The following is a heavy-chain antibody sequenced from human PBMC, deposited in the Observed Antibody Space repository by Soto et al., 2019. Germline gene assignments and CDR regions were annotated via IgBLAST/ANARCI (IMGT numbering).Heavy chain of an antibody. D-gene: IGHD2-2*03. CDR3: AHKLDSVDWFDP. V-gene: IGHV2-5*01. CDR2: IYWNDDK. Sequence: QITLKESGPTLVKPTQTLTLTCTFSGFSLINGGVGVAWIRQPPGKALEWFALIYWNDDKRYSPSLRNRLSITKGTSSDQVVLTMTNVDPADTATYFCAHKLDSVDWFDPWGQGTLVTVSS. J-gene: IGHJ5*02. CDR1: GFSLINGGVG.